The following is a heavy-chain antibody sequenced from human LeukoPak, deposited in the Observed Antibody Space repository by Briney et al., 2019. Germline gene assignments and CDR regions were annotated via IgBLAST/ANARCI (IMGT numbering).Heavy chain of an antibody. V-gene: IGHV1-2*02. Sequence: ASVWVSCVSSVYTFTGYYVHWVRPAPGEGGGWMGWINPNNGGTHYAQNFQGRVTMTRDTSISTAYMELSSLRSGDTAVYYCARDLVGEDFDYWGQGPLVTVSS. CDR1: VYTFTGYY. J-gene: IGHJ4*02. CDR2: INPNNGGT. CDR3: ARDLVGEDFDY.